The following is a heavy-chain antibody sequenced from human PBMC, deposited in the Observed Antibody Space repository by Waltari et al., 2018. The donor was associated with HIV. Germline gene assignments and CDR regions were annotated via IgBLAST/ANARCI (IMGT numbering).Heavy chain of an antibody. CDR3: ATLQGSSMVTAGEIVDH. CDR1: DVSLTGNF. CDR2: IHYSGTT. J-gene: IGHJ4*02. D-gene: IGHD2-21*02. Sequence: VLLQESGPRLVKPSETLSLTFGVSDVSLTGNFWSWVRQTPEKGLEWIGYIHYSGTTDYTPSLRSRVSMSVDTSKSQFSLNVASVSAADTAVYYCATLQGSSMVTAGEIVDHWGPGTLVIVSP. V-gene: IGHV4-59*03.